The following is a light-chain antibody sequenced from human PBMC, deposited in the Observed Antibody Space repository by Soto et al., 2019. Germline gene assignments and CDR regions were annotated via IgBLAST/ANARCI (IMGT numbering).Light chain of an antibody. V-gene: IGKV1-39*01. CDR3: QQSYSTPPWT. CDR2: AAS. Sequence: IQMTQSPSSLSASVGHRVTITCRANQSSVTYLNWYHQKPGKAPKLLIYAASNLQSGVPSRFSGSGSGTDFTLTISSLEPEDFATYFCQQSYSTPPWTFGQGTKVDIK. J-gene: IGKJ1*01. CDR1: QSSVTY.